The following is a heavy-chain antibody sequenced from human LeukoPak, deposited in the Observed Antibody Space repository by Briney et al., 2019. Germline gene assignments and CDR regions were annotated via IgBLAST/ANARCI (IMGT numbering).Heavy chain of an antibody. J-gene: IGHJ4*02. D-gene: IGHD4-17*01. Sequence: ETLSLTCAVYGGSFSGYYWSWIRQPPGKGLEWIGEINHSGSTNYNPSLKSRVTISVDTSKNQFSLKLSSVTAADTAVYYCARYIPYGDPYFDYWGQGTLVTVSS. CDR1: GGSFSGYY. CDR2: INHSGST. V-gene: IGHV4-34*01. CDR3: ARYIPYGDPYFDY.